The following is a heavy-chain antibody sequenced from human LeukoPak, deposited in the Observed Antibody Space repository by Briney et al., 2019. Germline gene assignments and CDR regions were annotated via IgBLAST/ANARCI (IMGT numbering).Heavy chain of an antibody. CDR1: GFTFSTYL. V-gene: IGHV3-7*01. Sequence: GGSLRLSCGASGFTFSTYLMSWVRQAPGKGREWVANIKQDGSEKYYVDSVKGRFTVSRDNAKNSLYLQVNSLRAEDTAVYYCARDFGDVGAFDIWGQGTMVTVYS. J-gene: IGHJ3*02. CDR3: ARDFGDVGAFDI. CDR2: IKQDGSEK. D-gene: IGHD3-16*01.